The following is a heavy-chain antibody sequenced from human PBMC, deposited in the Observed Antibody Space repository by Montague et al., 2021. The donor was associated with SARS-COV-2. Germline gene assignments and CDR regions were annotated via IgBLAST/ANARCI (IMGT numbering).Heavy chain of an antibody. J-gene: IGHJ4*02. CDR2: INHRGST. V-gene: IGHV4-34*01. CDR1: DGSFSDYS. Sequence: SETLSLTCAVYDGSFSDYSWTWIRQPPGEGLEWIGEINHRGSTNYNPSLKSRVTISVDTSKNQFSLKMTSVTAADTAVFYCARGRQHISMVVVVVTGGEYYFDFWGQGTLVAVSS. CDR3: ARGRQHISMVVVVVTGGEYYFDF. D-gene: IGHD3-22*01.